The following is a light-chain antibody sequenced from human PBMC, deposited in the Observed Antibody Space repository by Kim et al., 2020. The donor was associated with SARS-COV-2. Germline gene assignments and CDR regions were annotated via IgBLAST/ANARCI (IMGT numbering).Light chain of an antibody. Sequence: NTVTIPCTRSRGSIARNFVHWYQQRPGKSPTVVIYADKQRPSGVPGRFSGSIDSSSNSASLTISGLKTEDEADYYCQSYDSTFYVVFGGGTQLTVL. CDR3: QSYDSTFYVV. V-gene: IGLV6-57*01. J-gene: IGLJ2*01. CDR1: RGSIARNF. CDR2: ADK.